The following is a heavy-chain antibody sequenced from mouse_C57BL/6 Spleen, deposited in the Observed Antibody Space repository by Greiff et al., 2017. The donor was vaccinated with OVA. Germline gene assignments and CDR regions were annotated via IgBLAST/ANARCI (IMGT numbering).Heavy chain of an antibody. Sequence: VQLQQPGAELVRPGSSVKLSCKASGYTFTSYWMDWVKQRPGQGLEWIGNIYPSDSETHYNQKFKDKATLTVDKSARTAYMQLSSLTSEDSAVYYCARGGIYYDYDGAMDYWGQGTSVTVSA. CDR3: ARGGIYYDYDGAMDY. CDR2: IYPSDSET. V-gene: IGHV1-61*01. CDR1: GYTFTSYW. D-gene: IGHD2-4*01. J-gene: IGHJ4*01.